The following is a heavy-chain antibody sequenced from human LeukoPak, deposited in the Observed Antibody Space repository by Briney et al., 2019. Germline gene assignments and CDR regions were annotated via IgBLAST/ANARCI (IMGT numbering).Heavy chain of an antibody. D-gene: IGHD7-27*01. CDR3: TKARLIWGETDY. CDR1: GFTFSSYA. CDR2: ISGSGRST. V-gene: IGHV3-23*01. J-gene: IGHJ4*02. Sequence: GGSLRLSCAASGFTFSSYAMNWVRQAPGKGLEWVSTISGSGRSTYFADYADSVKGRFTISRDNSKNTLYLQMNSLRAEDTAIYYCTKARLIWGETDYWGQGTLVTVSS.